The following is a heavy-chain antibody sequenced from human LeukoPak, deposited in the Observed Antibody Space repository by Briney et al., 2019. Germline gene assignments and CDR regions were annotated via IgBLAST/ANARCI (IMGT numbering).Heavy chain of an antibody. CDR1: GGSFSGYY. CDR2: INHSGST. V-gene: IGHV4-34*01. CDR3: ARPGSNYYYYMDV. J-gene: IGHJ6*03. Sequence: SETLYLTCAVYGGSFSGYYWSWIRQPPGKGLEWIGEINHSGSTNYNPSLKSRVTISVDTSKNQFSLKLSSVTAADTAVYYCARPGSNYYYYMDVWGKGTTVTISS.